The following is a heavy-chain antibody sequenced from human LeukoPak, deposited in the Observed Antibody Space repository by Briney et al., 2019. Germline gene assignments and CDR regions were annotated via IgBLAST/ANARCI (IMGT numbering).Heavy chain of an antibody. CDR1: GYSFTSYW. CDR3: ARQTAMGRSGDY. Sequence: GESLKISCKASGYSFTSYWIGRVRHMPGKGLEWMGIIDPSDSDTRYTPSFQGQVTISADRSLSTAYLQWYSPEASDTAMYYCARQTAMGRSGDYWGQGTLVTVSS. V-gene: IGHV5-51*01. D-gene: IGHD5-18*01. J-gene: IGHJ4*02. CDR2: IDPSDSDT.